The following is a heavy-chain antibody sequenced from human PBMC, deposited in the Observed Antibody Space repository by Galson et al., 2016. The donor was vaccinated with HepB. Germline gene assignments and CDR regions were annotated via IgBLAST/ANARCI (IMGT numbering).Heavy chain of an antibody. CDR1: GFTFSSYW. Sequence: SLRLSCAASGFTFSSYWMTWVRQAPGKGLEWVANIKEDGSVKYHVDPVQGRFTISRDNAKNSLYLQMNSLRAEDTAVYYCAREPRAGAYYFDYWGQGTLVTASS. CDR3: AREPRAGAYYFDY. D-gene: IGHD2-21*01. CDR2: IKEDGSVK. J-gene: IGHJ4*02. V-gene: IGHV3-7*03.